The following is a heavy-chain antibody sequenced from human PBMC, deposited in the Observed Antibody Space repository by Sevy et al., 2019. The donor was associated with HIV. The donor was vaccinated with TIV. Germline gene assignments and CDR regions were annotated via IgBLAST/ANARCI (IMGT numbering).Heavy chain of an antibody. CDR1: GFIFSRYW. V-gene: IGHV3-7*03. CDR2: IKQDGSEK. CDR3: ARDMGYCSGGSCYTWDYYGMDV. Sequence: GGSLRLSCAASGFIFSRYWMTWVRQAPGKGLEWVANIKQDGSEKYYVDSVKGRFTISRANAKNSLYLQRNSLGAEDTAVYYCARDMGYCSGGSCYTWDYYGMDVWGQGTTVTVSS. J-gene: IGHJ6*02. D-gene: IGHD2-15*01.